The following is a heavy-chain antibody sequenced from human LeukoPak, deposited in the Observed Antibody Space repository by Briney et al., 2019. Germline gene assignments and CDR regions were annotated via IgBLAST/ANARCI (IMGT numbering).Heavy chain of an antibody. D-gene: IGHD3-10*01. J-gene: IGHJ4*02. CDR3: TTVSFHYGSGSYAY. CDR2: IKSKTDGGTT. CDR1: GFTFSNAC. Sequence: GGSLRLSCAASGFTFSNACGSWVRQAPGKGLEWVGRIKSKTDGGTTHYAAPVKGRFTISRDDSKSTLYLQMNSLKTEDTAVYFCTTVSFHYGSGSYAYWGQGTLVTVSS. V-gene: IGHV3-15*01.